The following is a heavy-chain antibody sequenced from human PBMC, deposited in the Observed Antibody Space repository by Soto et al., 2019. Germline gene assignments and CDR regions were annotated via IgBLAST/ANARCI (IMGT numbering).Heavy chain of an antibody. CDR3: VKSGYDPRSY. J-gene: IGHJ4*02. CDR2: ISSNGGST. V-gene: IGHV3-64D*08. D-gene: IGHD5-12*01. Sequence: GGSLRLSCPASGFTFSSYAMHWVRQAPGKGLEYVSAISSNGGSTYYADSVKGRFTISRDNSKNTLYLQMSSLRAEDTAVYYCVKSGYDPRSYWGQGTLVTVSS. CDR1: GFTFSSYA.